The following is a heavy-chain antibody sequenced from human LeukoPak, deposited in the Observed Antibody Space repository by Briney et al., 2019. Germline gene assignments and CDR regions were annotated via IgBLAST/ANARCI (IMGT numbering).Heavy chain of an antibody. Sequence: PGGSLRLSCAASGFNFRSYEMNWVRQAPGKGLEWVSYISNTDETRTYADSVKGRFTISRDNAKNSLHLEMNSLRAEDTAVYYCAREIVSVVAGNFDYWGQGTLVTVSS. CDR2: ISNTDETR. CDR3: AREIVSVVAGNFDY. V-gene: IGHV3-48*03. J-gene: IGHJ4*02. CDR1: GFNFRSYE. D-gene: IGHD6-19*01.